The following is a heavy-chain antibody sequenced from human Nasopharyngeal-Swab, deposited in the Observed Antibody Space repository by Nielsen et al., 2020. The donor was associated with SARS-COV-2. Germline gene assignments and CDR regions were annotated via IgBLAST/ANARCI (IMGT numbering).Heavy chain of an antibody. CDR3: ARDRIAAAGYYYYGMDV. CDR1: GGSISSYY. J-gene: IGHJ6*02. V-gene: IGHV4-59*01. Sequence: SETLSLTCTVSGGSISSYYWSWIRQPPGKGLEWIGYIYYSGSTNCNPSLKSRVTISVDTSKNQFSQKLSSVTAADTAVYYCARDRIAAAGYYYYGMDVWGQGTTVTVSS. CDR2: IYYSGST. D-gene: IGHD6-13*01.